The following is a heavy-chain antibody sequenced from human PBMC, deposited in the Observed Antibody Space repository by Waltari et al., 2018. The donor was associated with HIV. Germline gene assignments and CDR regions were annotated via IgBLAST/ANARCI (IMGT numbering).Heavy chain of an antibody. CDR3: ARALGRGYCSSTSCFFDY. V-gene: IGHV1-8*01. CDR1: GYTFTSYD. CDR2: MNPNSGNT. Sequence: QVQLVQSGAEVKKPGDSVKVSCKASGYTFTSYDLNWVRQATGQGLEWMGWMNPNSGNTGYAQKFQGRVTMTRDTSISTAYMELSSLRSDDTAVYYCARALGRGYCSSTSCFFDYWGQGPLVTVSS. J-gene: IGHJ4*02. D-gene: IGHD2-2*01.